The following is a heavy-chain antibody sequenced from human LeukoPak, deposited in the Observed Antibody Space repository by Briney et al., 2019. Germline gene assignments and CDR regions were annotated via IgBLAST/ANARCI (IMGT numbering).Heavy chain of an antibody. CDR1: VGAISSGGYY. CDR3: ARSTMYYYDSSGYEDY. Sequence: SETLSLTCTVSVGAISSGGYYWSWIRQHPGKGLEWIGYIYYSGSTYYNPSLKSRVTISVDTSKNQFSLKLSSVTAADTAVYYCARSTMYYYDSSGYEDYWGQGTLVTVSS. J-gene: IGHJ4*02. D-gene: IGHD3-22*01. CDR2: IYYSGST. V-gene: IGHV4-31*03.